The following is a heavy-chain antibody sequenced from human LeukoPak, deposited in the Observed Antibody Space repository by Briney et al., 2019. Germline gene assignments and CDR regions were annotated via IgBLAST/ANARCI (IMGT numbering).Heavy chain of an antibody. CDR2: MSSGSSYI. D-gene: IGHD2-15*01. CDR3: ARDRPTGASRVFVVE. J-gene: IGHJ4*02. V-gene: IGHV3-21*01. CDR1: GFTFRTYA. Sequence: GESLRLSCTASGFTFRTYAMTWVRQAPGKGLEWISSMSSGSSYIYYADSVRGRFTISRDNAKHSLSLETNNLRAEDTAMYYCARDRPTGASRVFVVEWGQGTLVTVSS.